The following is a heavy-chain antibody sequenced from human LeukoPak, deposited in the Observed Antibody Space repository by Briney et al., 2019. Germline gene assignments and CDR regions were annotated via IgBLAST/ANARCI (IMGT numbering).Heavy chain of an antibody. J-gene: IGHJ6*02. V-gene: IGHV1-8*01. Sequence: SVKVSCKASGYTFTSYDINWVRQATGQGLVWMGWMNPNSGNTGYAQKFQGRVTMTRNTSISTAYMELSSLRSEDTAVYYCARVAAPGGYYYGMDVWGQGATVTVSS. CDR3: ARVAAPGGYYYGMDV. CDR2: MNPNSGNT. D-gene: IGHD6-19*01. CDR1: GYTFTSYD.